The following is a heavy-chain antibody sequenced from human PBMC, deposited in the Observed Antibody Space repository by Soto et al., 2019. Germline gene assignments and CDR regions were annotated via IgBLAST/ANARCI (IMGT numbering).Heavy chain of an antibody. Sequence: PGGSLRLSCAASGFTFSSYSMNWVRQAPGKGLEWVSSISSSSSYIYYADSVKGRFTISRDNAKNSLYLQMNSLRAEDTAVYYCARDSTLGYCSSTSCYSGTRFAFDYWGQGTLVTVSS. V-gene: IGHV3-21*01. CDR2: ISSSSSYI. CDR3: ARDSTLGYCSSTSCYSGTRFAFDY. CDR1: GFTFSSYS. J-gene: IGHJ4*02. D-gene: IGHD2-2*01.